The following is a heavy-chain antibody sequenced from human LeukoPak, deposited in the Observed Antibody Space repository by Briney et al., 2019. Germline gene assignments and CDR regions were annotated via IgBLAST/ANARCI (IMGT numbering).Heavy chain of an antibody. V-gene: IGHV4-61*01. Sequence: SETLSLTCTVSGASVSSASYWTWIRQPPGKGVEWIAHIYNGVNTNYNPSLKSRVTISVDTSKNQFSLRLNSVTAEDTAVYYCARRREDTIFGVVITYYYYGMDVWGQGTTVTVSS. CDR3: ARRREDTIFGVVITYYYYGMDV. J-gene: IGHJ6*02. CDR1: GASVSSASY. D-gene: IGHD3-3*01. CDR2: IYNGVNT.